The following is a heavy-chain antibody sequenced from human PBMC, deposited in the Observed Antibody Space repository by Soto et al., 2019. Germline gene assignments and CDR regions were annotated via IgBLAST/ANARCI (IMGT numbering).Heavy chain of an antibody. Sequence: GGSLRLSCAASGFTFSNAWMNWVRQAPGKGLEWVGRIKSKTDGGTTDYAAPVKGRFTISRDDSKNTLYLQMNSLKTEDTAVYYCTTVSNYYGLGSYYTNYYYYGMDVWGQGPTVTVSS. V-gene: IGHV3-15*07. CDR1: GFTFSNAW. D-gene: IGHD3-10*01. J-gene: IGHJ6*02. CDR3: TTVSNYYGLGSYYTNYYYYGMDV. CDR2: IKSKTDGGTT.